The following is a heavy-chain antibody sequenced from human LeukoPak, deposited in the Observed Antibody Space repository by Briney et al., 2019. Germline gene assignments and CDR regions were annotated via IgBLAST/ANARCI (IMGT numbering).Heavy chain of an antibody. V-gene: IGHV3-48*03. CDR1: GFPFSSYE. CDR2: ISSSGYTI. J-gene: IGHJ4*02. Sequence: GGSLRLSCAASGFPFSSYEMNWVRQAPGKGLEWVSYISSSGYTIYYADSVKGRFTISRDNAKNSLYLQMNSLRAEHTAVYYCATDRDSSSPFDYWGRGTLVTVSS. CDR3: ATDRDSSSPFDY. D-gene: IGHD6-6*01.